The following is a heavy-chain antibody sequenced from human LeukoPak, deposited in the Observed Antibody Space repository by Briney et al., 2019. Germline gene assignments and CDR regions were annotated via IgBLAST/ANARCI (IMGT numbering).Heavy chain of an antibody. J-gene: IGHJ4*02. Sequence: GGSLRLSCAASGFTFSSYSMNWVRQAPGKGLEWVSYISSSSSTIYYADSVKGRFTISRDNAKNSLYLQMNSLRAEDTAVYYCARDRSYYYGSGSYYNAWEINYWGQGTLVTVSS. CDR2: ISSSSSTI. CDR1: GFTFSSYS. CDR3: ARDRSYYYGSGSYYNAWEINY. V-gene: IGHV3-48*01. D-gene: IGHD3-10*01.